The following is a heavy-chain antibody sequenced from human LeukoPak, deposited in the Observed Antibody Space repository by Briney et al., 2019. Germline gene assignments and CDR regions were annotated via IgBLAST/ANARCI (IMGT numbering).Heavy chain of an antibody. CDR1: GGSISSGDYY. CDR2: IYYSGST. Sequence: PSQTLSLTCTVSGGSISSGDYYWSWIRQPPGKGLEWIGYIYYSGSTYYNPSLKSRVTISVDTYKNQFSLKLSSVTAADTAVYYCASLGGGWSPLDYWGQGTLVTVSS. J-gene: IGHJ4*02. CDR3: ASLGGGWSPLDY. V-gene: IGHV4-30-4*01. D-gene: IGHD1-26*01.